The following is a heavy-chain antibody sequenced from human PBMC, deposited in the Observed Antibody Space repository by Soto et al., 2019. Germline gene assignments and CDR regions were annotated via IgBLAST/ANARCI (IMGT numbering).Heavy chain of an antibody. CDR1: GFIFGDYT. V-gene: IGHV3-49*03. CDR2: IRTKGNGGTP. CDR3: TTRPSHYYDSSGYYGPLNY. Sequence: PGGSLRLSCTASGFIFGDYTMSWFRQAPGKGLEWVGFIRTKGNGGTPEYAASVKGRFSISRDDSKSIAYLQMNSLKTEDTAVYYCTTRPSHYYDSSGYYGPLNYWGQGTLVTVSS. J-gene: IGHJ4*02. D-gene: IGHD3-22*01.